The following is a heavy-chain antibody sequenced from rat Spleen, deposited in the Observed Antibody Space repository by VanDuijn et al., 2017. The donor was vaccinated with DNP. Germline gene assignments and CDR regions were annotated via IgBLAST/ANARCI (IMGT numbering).Heavy chain of an antibody. CDR3: ARRMYTTDYYYPYAMDA. Sequence: EVQLVESGGGLVQPGRSLKLSCAASGFTFSDYYMAWVRQAPKKGLEWVASISYEGSSTYYGDSVKGRFTISRDNAKSTLYLQMNSLRSEDTATCYGARRMYTTDYYYPYAMDAWGQGTSVTVSS. D-gene: IGHD1-6*01. V-gene: IGHV5-22*01. CDR1: GFTFSDYY. J-gene: IGHJ4*01. CDR2: ISYEGSST.